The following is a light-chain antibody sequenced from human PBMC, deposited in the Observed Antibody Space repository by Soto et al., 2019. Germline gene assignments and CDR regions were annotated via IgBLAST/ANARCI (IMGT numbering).Light chain of an antibody. Sequence: DIQMTQSPSTLSASVGDRVTITCRASQSISSWLAWYQQKPGKAPKLLIYKASSLETGVPSRFSSSGSGTECTLIISSLQPDDFASYSCQQYGSSSPWTFGQGTKVEIK. CDR1: QSISSW. J-gene: IGKJ1*01. CDR3: QQYGSSSPWT. V-gene: IGKV1-5*03. CDR2: KAS.